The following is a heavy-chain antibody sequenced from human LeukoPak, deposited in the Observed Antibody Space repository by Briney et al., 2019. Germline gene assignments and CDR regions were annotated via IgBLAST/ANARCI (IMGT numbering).Heavy chain of an antibody. CDR3: ARSGFGDPNWFDP. V-gene: IGHV1-69*05. CDR2: IIPISATA. CDR1: GGTFSSYA. J-gene: IGHJ5*02. Sequence: SVKVSCKASGGTFSSYAFNWMRQAPGQGLEWMGGIIPISATADYAQKFQARVTITTDESTSTAYMELSSLRSDDTAVYYCARSGFGDPNWFDPWGQGTLVTVSS. D-gene: IGHD3-10*01.